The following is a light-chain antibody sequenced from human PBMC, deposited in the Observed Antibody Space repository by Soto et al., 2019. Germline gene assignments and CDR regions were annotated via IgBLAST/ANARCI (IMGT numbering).Light chain of an antibody. J-gene: IGKJ1*01. CDR3: HKYNSAPRT. CDR1: QDIRIY. Sequence: DIQMTQCPSSLSASVGDRVTITCRAIQDIRIYLAWYQQKPGKVPKLLIYAASTLQSGVPARFSGSGSGTDFTLTISSLQPEDVATYYCHKYNSAPRTFGQGTKVDIK. CDR2: AAS. V-gene: IGKV1-27*01.